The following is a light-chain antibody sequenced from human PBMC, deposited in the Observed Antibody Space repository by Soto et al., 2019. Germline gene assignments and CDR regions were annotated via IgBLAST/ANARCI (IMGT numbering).Light chain of an antibody. CDR2: KIS. CDR3: MQDTQFPVT. V-gene: IGKV2-24*01. CDR1: QSLLHSDGDTY. J-gene: IGKJ3*01. Sequence: DVVMTQTPLSSPVTLGQPASISCRSSQSLLHSDGDTYLSWLHQRPGQPPRLLIYKISNRLSGVPDRFSGRGAGTDFTLKISRVEAEDVGVYYCMQDTQFPVTFGPGTKVDIK.